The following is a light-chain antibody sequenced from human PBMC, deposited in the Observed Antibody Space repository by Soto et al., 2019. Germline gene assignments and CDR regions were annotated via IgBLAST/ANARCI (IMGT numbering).Light chain of an antibody. CDR2: EVS. CDR1: QSLLHITGETF. V-gene: IGKV2-29*01. CDR3: QQRNIWPPVT. J-gene: IGKJ1*01. Sequence: DVVMTQPPPSLSVAPGQPASISCKSSQSLLHITGETFLFWYLQKPGQSPQLLIYEVSTRVSGVPDRFSGSGSGTDFTLTISSLEPEDSAVYYCQQRNIWPPVTFGHGTKVDIK.